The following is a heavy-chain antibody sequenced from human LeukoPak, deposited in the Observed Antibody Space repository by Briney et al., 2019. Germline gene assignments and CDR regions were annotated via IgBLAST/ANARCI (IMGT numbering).Heavy chain of an antibody. D-gene: IGHD2-21*02. CDR2: ISGSGGET. Sequence: GGSLRLSCAASGFTFSSYGMSWVRQAPRKGLEWVSTISGSGGETNYADSVKGRFTIPRDNSKHTLYLQMSSLRAEDTAVYYCASGLAVTATTYWYFDLWGRGTLVTVSS. CDR1: GFTFSSYG. J-gene: IGHJ2*01. V-gene: IGHV3-23*01. CDR3: ASGLAVTATTYWYFDL.